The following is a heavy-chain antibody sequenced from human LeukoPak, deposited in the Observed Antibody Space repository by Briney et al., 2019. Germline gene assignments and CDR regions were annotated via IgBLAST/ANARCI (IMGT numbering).Heavy chain of an antibody. CDR2: IGGGDDIT. CDR3: AKWGGTKTIGTIWYGPLDY. D-gene: IGHD6-13*01. Sequence: GGSLRLSCAASGFTFGKYIMTWVRQAPGNGLKRVSSIGGGDDITFYADSVKGRFRISRDDSKNTVFLQISSLRVEDTGIYYCAKWGGTKTIGTIWYGPLDYWGQGTQVIVSS. CDR1: GFTFGKYI. J-gene: IGHJ4*02. V-gene: IGHV3-23*01.